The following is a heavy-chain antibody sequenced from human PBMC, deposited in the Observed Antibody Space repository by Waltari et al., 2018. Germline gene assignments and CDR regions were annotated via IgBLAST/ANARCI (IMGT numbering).Heavy chain of an antibody. J-gene: IGHJ5*02. Sequence: QVQLVQSGAEVKKPGSSVKVSCKASGGTFSSYAISWVRQAPGQGLEWMGGIIPIFGRATYAQKFQGRVTITADESTSTAYMELSSLRSEDTAVYYCAGGGYQLLYSWFDPWGQGTLVTVSS. V-gene: IGHV1-69*01. D-gene: IGHD2-2*02. CDR2: IIPIFGRA. CDR1: GGTFSSYA. CDR3: AGGGYQLLYSWFDP.